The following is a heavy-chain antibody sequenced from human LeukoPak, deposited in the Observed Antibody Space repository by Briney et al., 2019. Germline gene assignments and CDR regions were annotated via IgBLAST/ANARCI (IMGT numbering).Heavy chain of an antibody. CDR3: ARGPSGYHNT. J-gene: IGHJ4*02. Sequence: PGGSLRLSCEASGFIFSNYGMHWVRQAPGKGLEWVAFIQYNGTNKDYADSVKGRFTISRDNSKNTVSLQMNSLKSEDTALYYCARGPSGYHNTGGQGTLVTVSS. CDR1: GFIFSNYG. CDR2: IQYNGTNK. D-gene: IGHD5-12*01. V-gene: IGHV3-30*02.